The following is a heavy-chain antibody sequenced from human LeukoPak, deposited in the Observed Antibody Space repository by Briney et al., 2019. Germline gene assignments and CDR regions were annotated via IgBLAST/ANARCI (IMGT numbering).Heavy chain of an antibody. J-gene: IGHJ1*01. CDR1: GGSISSYY. V-gene: IGHV4-59*01. D-gene: IGHD3-22*01. CDR2: IYYSGST. Sequence: SETLSLTCTVSGGSISSYYWSLIRQPPGKGLEWIGYIYYSGSTNYNPSLKSRVTISVDTSKNQFTLKLSSVTAADTAVYYCARGLYYDSSGYSWFFEHWGQGTLVTVSS. CDR3: ARGLYYDSSGYSWFFEH.